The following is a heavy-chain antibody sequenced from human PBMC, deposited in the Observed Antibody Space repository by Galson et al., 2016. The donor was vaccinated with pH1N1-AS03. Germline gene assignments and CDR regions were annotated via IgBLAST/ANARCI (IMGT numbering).Heavy chain of an antibody. V-gene: IGHV1-18*01. D-gene: IGHD3-9*01. CDR2: ISGYNGNT. J-gene: IGHJ4*02. CDR1: GYTFNTYG. Sequence: SVKVSCKASGYTFNTYGIAWVRQAPGQGLEWVAWISGYNGNTNYAQKVQGRVTVTTDISTSTAFMELRSLIPDDTAVYYCARDGIDMTGTGGAEFDYWGQGTQVTVSS. CDR3: ARDGIDMTGTGGAEFDY.